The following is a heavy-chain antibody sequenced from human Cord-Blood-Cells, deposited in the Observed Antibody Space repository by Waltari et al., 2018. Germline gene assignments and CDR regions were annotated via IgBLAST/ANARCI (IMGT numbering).Heavy chain of an antibody. J-gene: IGHJ4*02. D-gene: IGHD6-6*01. CDR1: GGSISSSSYY. CDR3: ARKLNSSSSLYYFDY. V-gene: IGHV4-39*01. Sequence: QLQLQESGPGLVKPSETLSLTCTVSGGSISSSSYYWGWIRQPPGKGLEWIGSIYYSGSTYYNPSLKSRVTISVDTSKNQFSLKLSSVPAADTAVYYCARKLNSSSSLYYFDYWGQGTLVTVSS. CDR2: IYYSGST.